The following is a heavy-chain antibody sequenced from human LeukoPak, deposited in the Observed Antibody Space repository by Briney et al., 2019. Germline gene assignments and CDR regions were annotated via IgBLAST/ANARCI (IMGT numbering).Heavy chain of an antibody. CDR2: INHSGST. Sequence: PSETLSLTCAVYGGSFSGYYWSWIRQPPGKGLEWIGEINHSGSTNYNPSLKSRVTISVDTSKNQFSLKLSSVTAADTAVYYCARLKRGTMVRGVIPRYWYFDLWGRGTLVTVSS. J-gene: IGHJ2*01. CDR1: GGSFSGYY. CDR3: ARLKRGTMVRGVIPRYWYFDL. V-gene: IGHV4-34*01. D-gene: IGHD3-10*01.